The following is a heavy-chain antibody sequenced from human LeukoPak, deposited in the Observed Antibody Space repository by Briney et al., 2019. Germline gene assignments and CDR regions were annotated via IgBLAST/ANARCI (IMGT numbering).Heavy chain of an antibody. CDR3: AKDLGSPSTVTTFDY. CDR2: IKQDGSEK. Sequence: PGGSLRLSCAASGFTFSSYWMSWVRQAPGKGLEWVANIKQDGSEKYYVDSVKGRFTISRDNAKNSLYLQMNSLRAEDTAVYYCAKDLGSPSTVTTFDYWGQGTLVTVSS. D-gene: IGHD4-17*01. V-gene: IGHV3-7*01. CDR1: GFTFSSYW. J-gene: IGHJ4*02.